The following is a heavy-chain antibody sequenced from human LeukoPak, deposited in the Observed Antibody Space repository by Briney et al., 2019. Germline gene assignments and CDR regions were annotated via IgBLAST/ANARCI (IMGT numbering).Heavy chain of an antibody. V-gene: IGHV3-23*01. J-gene: IGHJ5*01. Sequence: GGTLRLSCAASGFTFSTYGMSWVRQAPGKGLEWVSGISGSGGSTYYADSLKGRFTISRDNSKDTLYVQMNSLRAEDTAVYYCARSYGTYNWFDSWGQGTLVTVSS. CDR2: ISGSGGST. CDR3: ARSYGTYNWFDS. D-gene: IGHD1-14*01. CDR1: GFTFSTYG.